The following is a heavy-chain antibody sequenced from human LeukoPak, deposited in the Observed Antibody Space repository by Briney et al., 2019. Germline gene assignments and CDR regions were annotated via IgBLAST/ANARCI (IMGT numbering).Heavy chain of an antibody. V-gene: IGHV4-39*01. CDR2: IYYTGST. Sequence: SETLSLTCTVSGDSISSEGVYWTWTRQPPGKGLDWIGSIYYTGSTYYSLSFRSRITISVDMYKNQFSLRVNSLTSADTAVYYCARHVSSGWDYYYGLGVWGQGTAVSVSS. CDR3: ARHVSSGWDYYYGLGV. J-gene: IGHJ6*02. D-gene: IGHD6-19*01. CDR1: GDSISSEGVY.